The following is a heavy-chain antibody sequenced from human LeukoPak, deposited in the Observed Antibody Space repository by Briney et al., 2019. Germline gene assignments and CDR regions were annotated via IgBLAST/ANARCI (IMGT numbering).Heavy chain of an antibody. V-gene: IGHV7-4-1*02. D-gene: IGHD3-10*01. CDR3: VRGTPTPGMDY. CDR2: IDTTTGNP. J-gene: IGHJ4*02. Sequence: GASVKVSCKASGYTFTSYAMNWVRQAPGQGLEWMGNIDTTTGNPRYAQDFTGRFVFSLDTSVSTAYLQITSLKADDTAAYYCVRGTPTPGMDYWGQGTQVTVSS. CDR1: GYTFTSYA.